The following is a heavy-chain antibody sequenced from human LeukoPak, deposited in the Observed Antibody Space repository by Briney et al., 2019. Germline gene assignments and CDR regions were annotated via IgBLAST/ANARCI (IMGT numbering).Heavy chain of an antibody. CDR3: ASRVHEQQLAYYFDY. CDR2: IYYSGST. Sequence: SETLSLTCTVSGGSISSSSYYWGWIRQPPGKGLEWIGSIYYSGSTYYNPSLKSRVTISVDTSKNQFSLKLSSVTAADTAVYYCASRVHEQQLAYYFDYWGQGTLVTVSS. CDR1: GGSISSSSYY. D-gene: IGHD6-13*01. J-gene: IGHJ4*02. V-gene: IGHV4-39*07.